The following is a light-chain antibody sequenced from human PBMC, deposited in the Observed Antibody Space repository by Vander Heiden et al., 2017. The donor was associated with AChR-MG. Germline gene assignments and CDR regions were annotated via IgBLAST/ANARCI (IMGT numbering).Light chain of an antibody. J-gene: IGKJ1*01. CDR1: QSVRTN. V-gene: IGKV3D-15*01. CDR2: DTS. CDR3: QQYNNWPPWT. Sequence: EVVLTQSPATLSVSPGETVILSCRASQSVRTNLAWYQQRPGQPPRLLLYDTSTRATDIPARFSGSGSGTEFTLTISTLQSEDVAVYYCQQYNNWPPWTFGQRTKVEIK.